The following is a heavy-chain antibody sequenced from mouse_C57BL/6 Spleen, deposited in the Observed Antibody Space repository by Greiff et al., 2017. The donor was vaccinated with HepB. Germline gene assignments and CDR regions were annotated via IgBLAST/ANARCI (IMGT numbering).Heavy chain of an antibody. Sequence: QVQLQQPGAELVKPGASVKLSCKASGYTFTSYWMHWVKQRPGQGLEWIGMIHPNSGSTNYNEKFKSKATLTVDKSSSTAYMQLSSLTSEDSAVYYCARHYGSSDAMDYWGQGTSVTVSS. CDR2: IHPNSGST. J-gene: IGHJ4*01. V-gene: IGHV1-64*01. CDR3: ARHYGSSDAMDY. D-gene: IGHD1-1*01. CDR1: GYTFTSYW.